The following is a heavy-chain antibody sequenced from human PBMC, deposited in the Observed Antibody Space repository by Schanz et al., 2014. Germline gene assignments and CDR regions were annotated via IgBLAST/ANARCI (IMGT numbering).Heavy chain of an antibody. Sequence: QVQLQESGPGLLKPSETLSLTCTVSGGSIRSYFWSWIRQPPGKGLEWIGYIYYSGSSDYNPSLKSRVNISVDTSKSQFSLKLSSVTAADTAVYYCARGGTYGIFYDHMDVWGRGTTVTVSS. D-gene: IGHD3-22*01. CDR3: ARGGTYGIFYDHMDV. J-gene: IGHJ6*03. V-gene: IGHV4-59*13. CDR2: IYYSGSS. CDR1: GGSIRSYF.